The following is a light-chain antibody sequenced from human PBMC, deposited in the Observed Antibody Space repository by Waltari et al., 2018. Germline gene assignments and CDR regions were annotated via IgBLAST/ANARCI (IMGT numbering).Light chain of an antibody. CDR3: QQYHSYPLT. CDR1: QSITIW. J-gene: IGKJ4*01. CDR2: KAS. Sequence: DIQMTQSPSTLSASVGNRVTITCRASQSITIWLAWYQQKPAKAPNLLIYKASTLETGVPSRFSGMGSGTEFTLTISSLQPDDSATYYYQQYHSYPLTFGGGTKVEIK. V-gene: IGKV1-5*03.